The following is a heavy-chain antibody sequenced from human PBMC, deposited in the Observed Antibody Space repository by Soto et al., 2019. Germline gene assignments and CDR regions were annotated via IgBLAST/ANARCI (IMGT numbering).Heavy chain of an antibody. D-gene: IGHD5-12*01. J-gene: IGHJ4*02. V-gene: IGHV2-26*01. Sequence: QVTLKESGPVLVNPTETLTLTCTVSGFSLSNARMGVSWIRQPPGKALEWLAHIFSNDEKSYSTSLKSRLTISKDTSKSQVVVTMTNMDPVDTATYYCTRTNIVATIFNYWGQGTLVTVSS. CDR2: IFSNDEK. CDR1: GFSLSNARMG. CDR3: TRTNIVATIFNY.